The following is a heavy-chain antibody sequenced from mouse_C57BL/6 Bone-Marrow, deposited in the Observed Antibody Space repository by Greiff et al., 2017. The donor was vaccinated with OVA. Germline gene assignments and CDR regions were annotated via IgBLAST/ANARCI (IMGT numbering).Heavy chain of an antibody. Sequence: EVQLVESGGDLVKPGGSLKLSCAASGFTFSSYGMSWVRQTPDKRLEWVATISSGGSYTYYPDSVKGRFTISRDNAKNTLYLQMSCLKSEDTAMYYCAGVTTDYWGQGTTLTVSS. V-gene: IGHV5-6*01. D-gene: IGHD2-3*01. CDR1: GFTFSSYG. CDR3: AGVTTDY. J-gene: IGHJ2*01. CDR2: ISSGGSYT.